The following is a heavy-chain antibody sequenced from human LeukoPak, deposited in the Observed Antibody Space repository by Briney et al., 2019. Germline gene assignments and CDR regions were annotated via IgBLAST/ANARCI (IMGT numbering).Heavy chain of an antibody. CDR1: GGSISSYY. Sequence: SETLSLTCTVSGGSISSYYWSWIRQPAGKGLEWTGRIYTSGSTNYNPSLKSRVTMSVDTSKNQFSLKLSSVAAADTAVYYCARDRTAHYDYIWGSYRARQKDAFDIWGQGTMVTVSS. J-gene: IGHJ3*02. CDR3: ARDRTAHYDYIWGSYRARQKDAFDI. V-gene: IGHV4-4*07. CDR2: IYTSGST. D-gene: IGHD3-16*02.